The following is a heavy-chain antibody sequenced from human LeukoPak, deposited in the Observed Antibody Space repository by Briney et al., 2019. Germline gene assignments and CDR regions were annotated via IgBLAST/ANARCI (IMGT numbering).Heavy chain of an antibody. V-gene: IGHV3-23*01. Sequence: GGSLRLSCAASGFTFSSYAMNWVRQAPGKGLEWAAGISSGDRTFHAESVKGRFTISRNKSKDTLYLQMNSLRAEDTAVYYCAKDATASPYFHWFDNWGQGTQVIVSS. CDR3: AKDATASPYFHWFDN. CDR1: GFTFSSYA. J-gene: IGHJ4*02. D-gene: IGHD3-9*01. CDR2: ISSGDRT.